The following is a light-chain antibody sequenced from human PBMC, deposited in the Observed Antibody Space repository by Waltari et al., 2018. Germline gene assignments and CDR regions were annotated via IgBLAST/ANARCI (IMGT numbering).Light chain of an antibody. CDR3: QSADSSTYVI. V-gene: IGLV3-25*03. J-gene: IGLJ2*01. Sequence: SYELTQPPSVSVSPGQTARITCSGDAFPKPYVYWYQQKAGQAPVLVIYKDTERPSEIPERFSGSSSGTTVTLIISGVQAEDEADYYCQSADSSTYVIFGGGTKLTVL. CDR2: KDT. CDR1: AFPKPY.